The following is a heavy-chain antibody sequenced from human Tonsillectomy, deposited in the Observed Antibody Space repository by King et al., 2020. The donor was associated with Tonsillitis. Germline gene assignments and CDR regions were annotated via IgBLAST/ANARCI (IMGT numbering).Heavy chain of an antibody. J-gene: IGHJ3*02. CDR2: IFSNDEK. Sequence: VTLKESGPVLVKPTETLTLTCTVSGFSLSNTNVGVSWIRQPPGKALEWLAHIFSNDEKSYSTSLRSRLTISKDTSRSQVVLSMTNMDPVDTATYFCARPYSSGWTNAFDIWGQGTMVTVSS. CDR3: ARPYSSGWTNAFDI. D-gene: IGHD6-25*01. V-gene: IGHV2-26*01. CDR1: GFSLSNTNVG.